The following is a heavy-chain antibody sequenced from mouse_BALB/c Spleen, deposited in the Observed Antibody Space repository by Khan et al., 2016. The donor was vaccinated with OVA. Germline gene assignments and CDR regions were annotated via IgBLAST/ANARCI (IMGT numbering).Heavy chain of an antibody. CDR1: GYTFTSYW. J-gene: IGHJ2*01. D-gene: IGHD1-1*01. Sequence: QVQLQQPGAELVKAGASVKMSCKASGYTFTSYWMHWVKQRLGQGLEWFAETNPTNGRTYYNEKFKSKATLTVDKSSSTASMLFSGPTFEDSAVYYCARIKKIVATYFDYWGQGTTLTVSS. V-gene: IGHV1S81*02. CDR3: ARIKKIVATYFDY. CDR2: TNPTNGRT.